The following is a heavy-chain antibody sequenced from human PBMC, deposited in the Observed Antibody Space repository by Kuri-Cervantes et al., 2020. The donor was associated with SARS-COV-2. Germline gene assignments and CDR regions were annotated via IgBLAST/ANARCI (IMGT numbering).Heavy chain of an antibody. V-gene: IGHV3-66*01. J-gene: IGHJ4*02. CDR1: GFTVSSNY. CDR3: ARASSSWYKGYFDF. Sequence: GGSLRLSCAASGFTVSSNYMSGGRQPPGRGLEWVSVIYSGGSTYYADSVKGRFTISRDNSKNTLYLQMNSLRAEDTAVYYCARASSSWYKGYFDFWGQGALVTVSS. D-gene: IGHD6-13*01. CDR2: IYSGGST.